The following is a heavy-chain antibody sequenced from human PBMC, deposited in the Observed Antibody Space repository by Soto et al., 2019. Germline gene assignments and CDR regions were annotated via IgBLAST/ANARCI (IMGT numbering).Heavy chain of an antibody. Sequence: PGGSLRLSCVASGLTFNRHAMTWVRQAPGKGLEWVSGLSDSGGSIYYADSVKGRFTISRDNSMNTLYLQMNTLRAEDTAVYYCAKVSSAWYAGFFDLLGQGTLVTVSS. D-gene: IGHD2-8*01. CDR3: AKVSSAWYAGFFDL. CDR2: LSDSGGSI. V-gene: IGHV3-23*01. CDR1: GLTFNRHA. J-gene: IGHJ4*02.